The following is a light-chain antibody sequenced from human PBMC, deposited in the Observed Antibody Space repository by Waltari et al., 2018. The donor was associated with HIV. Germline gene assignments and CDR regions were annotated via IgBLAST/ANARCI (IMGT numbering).Light chain of an antibody. V-gene: IGLV8-61*01. CDR1: SGLVLYIYY. CDR3: VLFMGNGIWV. CDR2: STN. Sequence: QTVVTQEPSFSVSPGGAATLTFCLSSGLVLYIYYPLWYQQTPGQAPRTLIYSTNTRSSGVPDRFSGSILGNKAALTITGAQADDESDYYCVLFMGNGIWVFGGGTKLTVL. J-gene: IGLJ3*02.